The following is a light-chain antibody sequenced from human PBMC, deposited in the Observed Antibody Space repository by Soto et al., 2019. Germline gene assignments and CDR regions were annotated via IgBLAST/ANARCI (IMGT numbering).Light chain of an antibody. CDR1: QSVSNNY. CDR2: GSS. CDR3: QQYGSSGT. Sequence: EIVLTQSPGTLSLSPGERATLSCRASQSVSNNYLAWYQQKPGQAPRLLIYGSSNRATGIPDRFSSSGSGTDFTLTISRLEPEDFAVYYCQQYGSSGTLGQRTKVEIK. V-gene: IGKV3-20*01. J-gene: IGKJ1*01.